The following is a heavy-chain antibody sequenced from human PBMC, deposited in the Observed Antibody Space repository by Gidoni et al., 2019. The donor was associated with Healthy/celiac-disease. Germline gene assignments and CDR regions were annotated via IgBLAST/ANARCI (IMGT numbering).Heavy chain of an antibody. J-gene: IGHJ3*02. D-gene: IGHD2-2*02. CDR2: IYYSGST. CDR3: ARRTAGYCSSTSCYTGAFDI. V-gene: IGHV4-39*01. CDR1: GGSISSSSHY. Sequence: QLQLQESGPGLVKPSETLSLTCTVSGGSISSSSHYWGWIRQPPGKGLEWIGSIYYSGSTYYNPSLKSRVTISVDTSKNQFSLKLSSVTAADTAVYYCARRTAGYCSSTSCYTGAFDIWGQGTMVTVSS.